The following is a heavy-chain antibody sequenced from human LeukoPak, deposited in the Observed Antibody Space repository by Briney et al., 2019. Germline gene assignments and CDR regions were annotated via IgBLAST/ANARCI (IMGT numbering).Heavy chain of an antibody. J-gene: IGHJ4*02. CDR3: ARGYGSGTYYFSNEYYFDY. D-gene: IGHD3-10*01. CDR2: IYYSGST. CDR1: GGSISSYY. Sequence: SETLSLTCAVSGGSISSYYWSWIRQPPGKGLEWIGYIYYSGSTNYNPSLRSRLTISVDTSKNQFSLKLSSVTAADTALYYCARGYGSGTYYFSNEYYFDYWGQGTLVTVSS. V-gene: IGHV4-59*01.